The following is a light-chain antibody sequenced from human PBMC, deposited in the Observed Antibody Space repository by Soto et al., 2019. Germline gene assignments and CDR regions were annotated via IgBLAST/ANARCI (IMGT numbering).Light chain of an antibody. CDR3: MQSTQLPPT. CDR1: QSLLHITGETF. Sequence: DVVMTQTPLCLSVATGHPASISCKSSQSLLHITGETFLFWYLQKPGQSPQLLIYEVSTRVSGVPDRFSGSGSGTDFTLEISRVETDDVGIYYCMQSTQLPPTFGQGTRLEIK. J-gene: IGKJ5*01. V-gene: IGKV2D-29*02. CDR2: EVS.